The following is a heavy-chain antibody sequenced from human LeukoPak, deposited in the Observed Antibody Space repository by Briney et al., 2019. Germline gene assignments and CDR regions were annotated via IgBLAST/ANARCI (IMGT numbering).Heavy chain of an antibody. D-gene: IGHD3-22*01. CDR3: AKGARSSGYPAKQYFHY. CDR1: GFTFSSYA. V-gene: IGHV3-23*01. CDR2: ISGSGGST. J-gene: IGHJ4*02. Sequence: GGSLRLSCAASGFTFSSYAMSWVRQAPGKGLEWVSAISGSGGSTYYADSVKGRFTISRDNSKNTLYLQMNSLRAEDTAVSYCAKGARSSGYPAKQYFHYWGQGTLVTVSS.